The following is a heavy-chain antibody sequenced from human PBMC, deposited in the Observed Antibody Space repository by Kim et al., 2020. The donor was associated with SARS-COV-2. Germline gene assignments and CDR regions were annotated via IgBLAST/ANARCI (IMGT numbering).Heavy chain of an antibody. CDR1: GFTFSDYY. Sequence: GGSLRLSCAASGFTFSDYYMSWIRQAPGKGLEWVSYISSSSSYTNYADSVKGRFTISRDNAKNSLYLQMNSLRAEDTAVYYCARVQNVGTIFWAPNYYFDYWGQGTLVTVSS. D-gene: IGHD3-9*01. CDR2: ISSSSSYT. V-gene: IGHV3-11*05. CDR3: ARVQNVGTIFWAPNYYFDY. J-gene: IGHJ4*02.